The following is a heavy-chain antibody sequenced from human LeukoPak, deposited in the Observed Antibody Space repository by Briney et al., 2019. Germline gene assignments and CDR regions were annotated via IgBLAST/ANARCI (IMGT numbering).Heavy chain of an antibody. Sequence: SETLSFTCAVYGGSFSGYYWSWFRQPPGKGLKGNGEINHSGSTNYNPSHKRRVTISVEKSTNQFPLKLSSVTAADTAVYYCARGKKITVVRGVIRNYYYYMDVWGKGTTVTVSS. CDR1: GGSFSGYY. J-gene: IGHJ6*03. CDR2: INHSGST. CDR3: ARGKKITVVRGVIRNYYYYMDV. D-gene: IGHD3-10*01. V-gene: IGHV4-34*01.